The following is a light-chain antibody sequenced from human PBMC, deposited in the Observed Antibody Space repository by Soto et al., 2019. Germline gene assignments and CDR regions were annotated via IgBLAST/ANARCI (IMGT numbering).Light chain of an antibody. J-gene: IGLJ1*01. V-gene: IGLV2-11*01. CDR2: DVS. Sequence: QSPLTQPRSVSGPAGQSVTISCTGTGSGGGGYNYVSWYQQHPGKAPKLMIYDVSKRRSGVPDRFSGSKSGNTASLTISGLQAEDEADYYCCSYAGSYVFGTGTKVTV. CDR3: CSYAGSYV. CDR1: GSGGGGYNY.